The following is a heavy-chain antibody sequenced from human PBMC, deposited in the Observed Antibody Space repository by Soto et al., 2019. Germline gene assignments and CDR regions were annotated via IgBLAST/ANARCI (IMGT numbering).Heavy chain of an antibody. D-gene: IGHD6-19*01. CDR1: GGTFSSYA. CDR2: IIPIFGTA. J-gene: IGHJ4*02. V-gene: IGHV1-69*13. CDR3: ARDFPGYSSGWYGFDY. Sequence: ASVKVSCKASGGTFSSYAISWVRQAPGQGLEWMGGIIPIFGTANYAQKFQGRVTITADESTSTAYMELSSLRSEDTAVYYCARDFPGYSSGWYGFDYWGQGTLVTVSS.